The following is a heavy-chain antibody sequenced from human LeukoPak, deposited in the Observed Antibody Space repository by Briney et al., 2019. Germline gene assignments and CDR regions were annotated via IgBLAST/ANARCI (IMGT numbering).Heavy chain of an antibody. CDR2: IRSKANSYAP. CDR3: MGSDAFDI. Sequence: GGSLRLSCAASGLTFSGSAMHRLRQASGDGLEWVGRIRSKANSYAPAYAALVKGRFTISREDSKNTASLQMTSLKIEDTPLYCCMGSDAFDIWGEGTMVTVSS. CDR1: GLTFSGSA. J-gene: IGHJ3*02. V-gene: IGHV3-73*01.